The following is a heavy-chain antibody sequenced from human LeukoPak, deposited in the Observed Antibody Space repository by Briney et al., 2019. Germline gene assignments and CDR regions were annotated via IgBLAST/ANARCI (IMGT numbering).Heavy chain of an antibody. Sequence: GGSLRLSCAASGFPFSSYWMSWVSQAPGKGLEWVSVIYSGGSTYYADSVKGRFTISRDNSKNTLYLQMNSLRAEDTAVYYCARGFPGAPTDYWGQGTLVTVSS. CDR3: ARGFPGAPTDY. CDR1: GFPFSSYW. CDR2: IYSGGST. D-gene: IGHD3-10*01. J-gene: IGHJ4*02. V-gene: IGHV3-53*01.